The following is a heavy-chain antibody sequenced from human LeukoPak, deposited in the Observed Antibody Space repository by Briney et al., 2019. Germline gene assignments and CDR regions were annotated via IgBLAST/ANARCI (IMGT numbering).Heavy chain of an antibody. V-gene: IGHV4-59*11. CDR2: IYYSGST. Sequence: SETLSLTCTVSGGSISSHYWSWIRQPPGKGLEWIGYIYYSGSTDYNPSLKSRVTISVDTSKNQFSLKLSSVTAADTAVYYCARDVDYYDSSGYYYWFDPWGQGTLVTVSS. J-gene: IGHJ5*02. D-gene: IGHD3-22*01. CDR3: ARDVDYYDSSGYYYWFDP. CDR1: GGSISSHY.